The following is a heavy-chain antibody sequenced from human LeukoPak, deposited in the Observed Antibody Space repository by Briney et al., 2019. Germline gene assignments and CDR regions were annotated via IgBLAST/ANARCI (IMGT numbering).Heavy chain of an antibody. D-gene: IGHD6-6*01. CDR3: ARDVAARLVDY. V-gene: IGHV1-3*01. Sequence: ASVTVSCKASGYTFTSYAMHWVRQAPGQRLEWMGWINAGNGNTKYSQKFQGRVTITRDTSASTAYMELSSLRSEDTAVYYCARDVAARLVDYWGREPWSPSPQ. J-gene: IGHJ4*02. CDR2: INAGNGNT. CDR1: GYTFTSYA.